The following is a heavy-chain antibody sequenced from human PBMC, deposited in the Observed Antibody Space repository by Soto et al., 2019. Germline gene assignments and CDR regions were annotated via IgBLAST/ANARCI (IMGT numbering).Heavy chain of an antibody. J-gene: IGHJ4*02. CDR2: ISHSDHST. D-gene: IGHD6-19*01. Sequence: EVQLVESGGGLVKPGGSLRLSCAASGFTFSSYSMNWVRQAPGKGLEWVSTISHSDHSTYYADSVKGRFTVSRDNSENTLYLQMNSLRAEDTAIYYCAKRGGDSGWGDFDSWGQGTLVTVSS. CDR1: GFTFSSYS. CDR3: AKRGGDSGWGDFDS. V-gene: IGHV3-23*04.